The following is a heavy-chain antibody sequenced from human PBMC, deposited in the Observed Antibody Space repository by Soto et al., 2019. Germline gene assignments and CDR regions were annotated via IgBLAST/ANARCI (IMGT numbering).Heavy chain of an antibody. CDR1: GYTFTSHH. D-gene: IGHD3-16*01. J-gene: IGHJ4*02. V-gene: IGHV1-46*03. Sequence: QVQLVQSGAEVKKPGASVKVSCKASGYTFTSHHIHWVRQAPGQGLEWMGRINPSGGSTTYLPKYQGRVTXTPXXSXCTLYMDMSSLRSDDTAVYYCLRGGPSLGSPPPFGYWGQGTLVTVSS. CDR3: LRGGPSLGSPPPFGY. CDR2: INPSGGST.